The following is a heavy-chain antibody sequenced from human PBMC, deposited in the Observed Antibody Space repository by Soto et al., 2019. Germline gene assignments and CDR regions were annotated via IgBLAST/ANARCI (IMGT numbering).Heavy chain of an antibody. CDR3: ARNGVAGMDF. J-gene: IGHJ4*02. D-gene: IGHD6-19*01. CDR2: IIPMFGTP. Sequence: QVQLVQSGAEVKKPGSSVKVSCKASGDIFTSYAFSWVRQAPGQGLEWMGGIIPMFGTPNYAQKFQGRLTITADKSTSTAYMELSGLRSEDTAVYYWARNGVAGMDFWGQGTLVTVSS. CDR1: GDIFTSYA. V-gene: IGHV1-69*06.